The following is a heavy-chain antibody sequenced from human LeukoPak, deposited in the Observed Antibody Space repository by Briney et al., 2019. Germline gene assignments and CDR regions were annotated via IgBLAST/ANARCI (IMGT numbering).Heavy chain of an antibody. Sequence: GGSLRLSCTASGFTFRNYAMSWVRQAPRKGLDWVSAISPTSGTTFYADSVKGRFTISRDNSKNTVYLQMNSLRAEDTAVYYCANLVRSSSRDYWGQGTLVTVSS. CDR2: ISPTSGTT. D-gene: IGHD6-6*01. J-gene: IGHJ4*02. CDR1: GFTFRNYA. CDR3: ANLVRSSSRDY. V-gene: IGHV3-23*01.